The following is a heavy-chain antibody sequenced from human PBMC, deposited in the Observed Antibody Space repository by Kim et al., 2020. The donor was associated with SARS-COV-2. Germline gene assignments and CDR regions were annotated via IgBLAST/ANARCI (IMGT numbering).Heavy chain of an antibody. CDR3: AAYDGGGGSFY. CDR1: GFTFSQYG. CDR2: IWFDGSNE. J-gene: IGHJ4*02. D-gene: IGHD3-10*01. Sequence: GGSLRLSCGASGFTFSQYGMYWVRQAPGKGLECVAVIWFDGSNERYADSVKGRFTISRDNSKNMVDLQMSSLRAEDTAVYYCAAYDGGGGSFYGGQGNL. V-gene: IGHV3-33*07.